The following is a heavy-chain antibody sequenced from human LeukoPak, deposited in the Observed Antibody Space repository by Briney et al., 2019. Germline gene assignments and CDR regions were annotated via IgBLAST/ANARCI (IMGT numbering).Heavy chain of an antibody. Sequence: GSLRLSCAASGLILSDYNMNWVRQAPGKGLEWVSFIAISGSYITYADSVKGRFTISRDNAKNSLYLQMNSLRAEDTAVYYCARDLSATIRAYDYWGQGTLVTVSS. CDR3: ARDLSATIRAYDY. CDR2: IAISGSYI. D-gene: IGHD1-26*01. J-gene: IGHJ4*02. V-gene: IGHV3-21*01. CDR1: GLILSDYN.